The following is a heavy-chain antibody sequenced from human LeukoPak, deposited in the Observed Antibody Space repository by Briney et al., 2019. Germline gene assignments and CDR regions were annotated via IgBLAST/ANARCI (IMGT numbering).Heavy chain of an antibody. J-gene: IGHJ4*02. CDR1: GGTFSSYT. V-gene: IGHV1-69*02. CDR2: IIPILGIA. Sequence: SVKVSCKASGGTFSSYTISWVRRAPGQGLEWMGRIIPILGIANYAQKFQGRVTITADKSTSTAYMELSSLRSEDTTVYYCARDLDCTNGVCYTDYWGQGTLVTVSS. CDR3: ARDLDCTNGVCYTDY. D-gene: IGHD2-8*01.